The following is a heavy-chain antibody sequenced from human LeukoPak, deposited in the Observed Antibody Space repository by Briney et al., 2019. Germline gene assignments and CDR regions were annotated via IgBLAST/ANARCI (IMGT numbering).Heavy chain of an antibody. CDR3: ARDGYCSSTSCYTGVYYYYGMDV. Sequence: ASVKVSCKASGGTFGSYAISWVRQAPGQGLEWMGGIIPIFGTANYAQKFQGRVTITADESTSTAYMELSSLRSEDTAVYYCARDGYCSSTSCYTGVYYYYGMDVWGQGTTVTVSS. J-gene: IGHJ6*02. CDR1: GGTFGSYA. D-gene: IGHD2-2*02. V-gene: IGHV1-69*13. CDR2: IIPIFGTA.